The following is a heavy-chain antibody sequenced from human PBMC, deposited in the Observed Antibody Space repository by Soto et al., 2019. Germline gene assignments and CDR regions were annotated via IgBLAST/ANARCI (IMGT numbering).Heavy chain of an antibody. CDR2: ISGSGGSP. Sequence: PGGSLRLSCAASGFTFSSYAINWVRQAPGKGLEWVSAISGSGGSPYYADSVKGRFSISRDNSKNTVYLQMNSLRAEDTAIYYCAKDLCRYESSSGMDVWGQGTTVTVSS. V-gene: IGHV3-23*01. D-gene: IGHD3-22*01. CDR3: AKDLCRYESSSGMDV. J-gene: IGHJ6*02. CDR1: GFTFSSYA.